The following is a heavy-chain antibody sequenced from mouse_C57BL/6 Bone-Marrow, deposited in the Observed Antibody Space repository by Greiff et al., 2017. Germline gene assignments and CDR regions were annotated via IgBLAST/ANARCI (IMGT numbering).Heavy chain of an antibody. J-gene: IGHJ3*01. CDR2: ISNGGGST. Sequence: EVKLVESGGGLVQPGGSLKLSCAASGFTFSDYYMYWVRQTPEKRLEWVAYISNGGGSTYYPDTVKGRFTISRDNAKNTLYLQMSRLKSEDTAMYYCARQYGSSYPAWFAYWGQGTLVTVSA. D-gene: IGHD1-1*01. CDR1: GFTFSDYY. CDR3: ARQYGSSYPAWFAY. V-gene: IGHV5-12*01.